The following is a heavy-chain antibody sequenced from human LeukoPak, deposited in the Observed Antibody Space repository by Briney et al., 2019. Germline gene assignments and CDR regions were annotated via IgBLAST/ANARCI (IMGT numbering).Heavy chain of an antibody. CDR2: ISAYNGNT. CDR3: AREVLGYDSSGYTWFDP. CDR1: GYTFTSYG. Sequence: ASVKVSCKASGYTFTSYGISWVRQARGQGREWMGWISAYNGNTNYAQKLQCRVTMTTDTSTSTAYMELRSLRSDDTAVYYCAREVLGYDSSGYTWFDPWGQGTLVTVSS. J-gene: IGHJ5*02. V-gene: IGHV1-18*01. D-gene: IGHD3-22*01.